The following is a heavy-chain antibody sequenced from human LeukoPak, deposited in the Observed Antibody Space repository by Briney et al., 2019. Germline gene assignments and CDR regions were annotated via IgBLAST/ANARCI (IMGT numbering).Heavy chain of an antibody. V-gene: IGHV1-2*02. J-gene: IGHJ4*02. Sequence: GASVKVSCKASGYTFTGYYMHWVRQAPGQGLEWMGWINPNSGGTNYAQKFQGRVTMTRDTSISTAYMELSRLRSDDTAVYYCARVPSSIAARPDYWGQGTLVTVSS. D-gene: IGHD6-6*01. CDR1: GYTFTGYY. CDR3: ARVPSSIAARPDY. CDR2: INPNSGGT.